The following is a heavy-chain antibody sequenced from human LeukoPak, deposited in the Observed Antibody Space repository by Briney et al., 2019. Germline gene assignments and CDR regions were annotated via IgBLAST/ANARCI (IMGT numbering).Heavy chain of an antibody. Sequence: SETLSLTCAVSGGSISSGGYSWSWIRQPPGKGLEWIGYIYYSGSTNYNPSLKSRVTISVDTSKNQFSLKLSSVTAADTAVYYCARVYSGYRKVDYWGQGTLVTVSS. CDR1: GGSISSGGYS. CDR2: IYYSGST. CDR3: ARVYSGYRKVDY. V-gene: IGHV4-61*08. D-gene: IGHD5-12*01. J-gene: IGHJ4*02.